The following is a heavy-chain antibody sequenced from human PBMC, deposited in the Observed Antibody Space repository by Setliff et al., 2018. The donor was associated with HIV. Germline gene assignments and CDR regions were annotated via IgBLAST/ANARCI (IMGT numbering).Heavy chain of an antibody. J-gene: IGHJ4*02. CDR3: ARRGNYYASAFDY. CDR2: IIPILGIA. V-gene: IGHV1-69*10. Sequence: GASVKVSCKASGYTFTSYEINWVRQATGQGLEWMGGIIPILGIANYAQKFQCRVTITADESTRTAYMDLRSLRSDDTAVYYCARRGNYYASAFDYWGQGTLVTVSS. CDR1: GYTFTSYE. D-gene: IGHD3-10*01.